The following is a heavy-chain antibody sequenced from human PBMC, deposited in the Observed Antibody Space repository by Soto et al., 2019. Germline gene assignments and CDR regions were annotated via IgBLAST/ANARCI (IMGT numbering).Heavy chain of an antibody. J-gene: IGHJ5*02. CDR2: IYSGGST. CDR3: ARELGHGWFDP. CDR1: GFTVSSNY. V-gene: IGHV3-53*04. Sequence: EVQLVESGGGLIQPGGSLRLSCAASGFTVSSNYMSWDRQAPGKELEWVSVIYSGGSTYYADSVKGRFTISRHNSKNTLYLQMNSLGAEDTAVYYCARELGHGWFDPWGQGTLVTVSS.